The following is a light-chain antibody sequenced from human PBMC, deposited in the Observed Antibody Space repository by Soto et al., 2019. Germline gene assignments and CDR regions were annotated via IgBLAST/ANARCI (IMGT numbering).Light chain of an antibody. V-gene: IGKV1-9*01. CDR2: AAP. J-gene: IGKJ4*01. CDR3: QQLNSYPLT. Sequence: DIQLTQSPSFLSASVGDRVTITCRASQGISSYLSWYQQKPGKAPKILIYAAPTLQTGVPSRFSGSGSGTDFTLTISSLQPEDFATYYCQQLNSYPLTFGGGTKVDIK. CDR1: QGISSY.